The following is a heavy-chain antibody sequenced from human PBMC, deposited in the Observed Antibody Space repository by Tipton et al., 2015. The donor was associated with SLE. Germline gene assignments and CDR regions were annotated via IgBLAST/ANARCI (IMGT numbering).Heavy chain of an antibody. CDR3: ARPPGTYPTGDY. D-gene: IGHD3-10*01. V-gene: IGHV4-61*02. CDR2: IYTRGNT. CDR1: GDSISSGRHY. J-gene: IGHJ4*02. Sequence: TLSLTCTVSGDSISSGRHYWSWIRQAAGKGLEWIGRIYTRGNTNYNPSLKSRVTISVDTSKKQFSLRLNSVTATDTAVYYCARPPGTYPTGDYWGQGTLVTVSS.